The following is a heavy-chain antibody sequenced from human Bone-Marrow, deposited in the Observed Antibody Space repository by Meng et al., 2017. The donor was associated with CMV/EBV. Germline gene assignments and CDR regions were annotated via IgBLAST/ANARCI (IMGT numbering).Heavy chain of an antibody. D-gene: IGHD2-2*02. V-gene: IGHV1-69*05. CDR1: GGTFSSYA. CDR3: ARDPELVLPAAIRAHYYYYGMDV. J-gene: IGHJ6*02. Sequence: SVKVSCKASGGTFSSYAISWVRQAPGQGLGWMGGIIPIFGTANYAQKFQGRVTITTDESTSTAYMELSSLRSEDTAVYYCARDPELVLPAAIRAHYYYYGMDVWGQGTTVTVSS. CDR2: IIPIFGTA.